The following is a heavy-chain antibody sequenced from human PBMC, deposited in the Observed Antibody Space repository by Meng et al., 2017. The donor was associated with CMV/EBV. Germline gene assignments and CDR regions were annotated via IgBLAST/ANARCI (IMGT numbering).Heavy chain of an antibody. CDR3: ARAGDGDAHFDY. V-gene: IGHV1-46*01. D-gene: IGHD4-17*01. Sequence: ASVKVSCKASGYTFTSYDINWVRQATGQGLEWMGIINPSGGSTSYAQKFQGRVTMTRDTSTSTVYMELSSLRSEDTAVYYCARAGDGDAHFDYWGQGTLVTVSS. CDR2: INPSGGST. J-gene: IGHJ4*02. CDR1: GYTFTSYD.